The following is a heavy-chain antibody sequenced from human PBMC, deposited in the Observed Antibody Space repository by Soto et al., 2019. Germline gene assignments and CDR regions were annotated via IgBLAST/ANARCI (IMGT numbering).Heavy chain of an antibody. CDR2: INPSGGST. CDR1: GYTLTSYY. J-gene: IGHJ3*02. V-gene: IGHV1-46*03. D-gene: IGHD4-17*01. Sequence: ASVKVSCKASGYTLTSYYMHWVRQAPGQGLEWMGIINPSGGSTSYAQKFQGRVTMTRDTSTSTVYMELSSLRSEDTAVYYCARILDYGDYTDAFDIWGQGTMVTVSS. CDR3: ARILDYGDYTDAFDI.